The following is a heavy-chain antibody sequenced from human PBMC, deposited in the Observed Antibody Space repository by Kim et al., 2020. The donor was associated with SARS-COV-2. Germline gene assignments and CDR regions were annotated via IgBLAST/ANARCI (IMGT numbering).Heavy chain of an antibody. V-gene: IGHV1-69*13. J-gene: IGHJ6*02. CDR3: ARIMVRGVIAEYYDGMDV. CDR1: GGTFSSYA. D-gene: IGHD3-10*01. CDR2: IIPIFGTA. Sequence: SVKVSCKASGGTFSSYAISWVRQAPGQGLEWMGGIIPIFGTANYAQKFQGRVTITADESTSTAYMELSSLRSEDTAVYYCARIMVRGVIAEYYDGMDVWGQGTTVTVSS.